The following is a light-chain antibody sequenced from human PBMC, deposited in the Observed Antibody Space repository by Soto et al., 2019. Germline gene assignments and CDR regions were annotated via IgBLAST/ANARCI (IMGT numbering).Light chain of an antibody. V-gene: IGKV1-5*01. CDR1: QNIRNW. CDR3: QHYNSYSEA. Sequence: DIQMTQTPSSLSASVGDSVTITCRASQNIRNWLAWYQQKPGKAPNPLIYDASSLKSGVPARFSGSGSGTEFTLTISSLQPDDFATYYCQHYNSYSEAFGQGTKV. CDR2: DAS. J-gene: IGKJ1*01.